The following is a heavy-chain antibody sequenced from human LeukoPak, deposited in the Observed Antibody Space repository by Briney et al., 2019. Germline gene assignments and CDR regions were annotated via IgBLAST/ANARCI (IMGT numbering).Heavy chain of an antibody. CDR1: GGSISSYY. D-gene: IGHD3-3*01. Sequence: PSETLSLTCTVSGGSISSYYWSWIRQPPGKGLEWIGYIYTCGSTNYNPSLKSRVTISVDTSKNQFSLKLSSVTAAHTAVYYCARGVLRFLELDYWGQGTLVTVSS. J-gene: IGHJ4*02. V-gene: IGHV4-4*09. CDR3: ARGVLRFLELDY. CDR2: IYTCGST.